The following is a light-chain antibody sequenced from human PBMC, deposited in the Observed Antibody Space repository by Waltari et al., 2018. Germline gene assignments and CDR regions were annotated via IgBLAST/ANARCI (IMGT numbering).Light chain of an antibody. V-gene: IGKV1-39*01. CDR3: QESFTSPRT. Sequence: DIQMTQSPSSLSASLGDRVTITCRASQTIFLFLNWYQQRPGKGPNLLIYGASILHSGVPSRFSGSGSGTDFTLTISNLQPEDVATYYCQESFTSPRTFG. CDR2: GAS. CDR1: QTIFLF. J-gene: IGKJ1*01.